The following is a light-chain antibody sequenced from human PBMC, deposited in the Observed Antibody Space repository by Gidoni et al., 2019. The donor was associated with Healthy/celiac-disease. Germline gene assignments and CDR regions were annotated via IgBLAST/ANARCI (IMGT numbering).Light chain of an antibody. Sequence: DIVMTQTPRSLSVTPGQPAAISCKASPSLLHSDGKTYLYWYLQKPGQSPQLLIHEVSNRFSGVPDRFSGSGSGTDFTLKISRVEAEDVGVYYCMQSIQLSWTFGQGTKVEIK. CDR1: PSLLHSDGKTY. J-gene: IGKJ1*01. CDR2: EVS. V-gene: IGKV2D-29*02. CDR3: MQSIQLSWT.